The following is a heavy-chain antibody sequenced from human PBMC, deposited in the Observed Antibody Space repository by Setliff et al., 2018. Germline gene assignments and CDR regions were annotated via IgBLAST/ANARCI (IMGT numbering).Heavy chain of an antibody. CDR2: IGAYNGNT. CDR1: GYTFTNYG. Sequence: ASVKVSCKASGYTFTNYGVTWVRQAPGQGLEWLGWIGAYNGNTYNAHKFQGRVTMTSDTSTITAYMELRSLRSDDTAVYYCARVIIGVAGYFDFWGLGTQVTVSP. J-gene: IGHJ4*02. V-gene: IGHV1-18*01. D-gene: IGHD6-19*01. CDR3: ARVIIGVAGYFDF.